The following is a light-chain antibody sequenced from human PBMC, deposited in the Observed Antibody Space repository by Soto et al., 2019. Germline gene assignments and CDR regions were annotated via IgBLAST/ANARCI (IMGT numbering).Light chain of an antibody. V-gene: IGKV3-15*01. CDR2: GAS. Sequence: ELVMTQSPATLSVSPGERANLSCRASQSVASNLAWYQQKPGQAPRLLIYGASTRATGIPARFSGSGSGTEFTLTINSPQSEDCAVYYCQQCNNWPSTFGQGTRLEIK. J-gene: IGKJ5*01. CDR1: QSVASN. CDR3: QQCNNWPST.